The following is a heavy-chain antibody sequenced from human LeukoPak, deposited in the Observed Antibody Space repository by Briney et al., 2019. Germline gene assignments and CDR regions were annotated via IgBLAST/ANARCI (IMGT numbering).Heavy chain of an antibody. CDR2: ISGSGGST. V-gene: IGHV3-23*01. D-gene: IGHD3-9*01. J-gene: IGHJ6*03. CDR3: AKARLTYVLRYFDWLTDSGYYMDV. Sequence: GGTLRLSCAASGFTFSSYGMSWVRQAPGKGLEWVSAISGSGGSTYYADSVKGRFTISRDNSKNTLYLQMNSLRAEDTAVYYCAKARLTYVLRYFDWLTDSGYYMDVWGKGTTVTISS. CDR1: GFTFSSYG.